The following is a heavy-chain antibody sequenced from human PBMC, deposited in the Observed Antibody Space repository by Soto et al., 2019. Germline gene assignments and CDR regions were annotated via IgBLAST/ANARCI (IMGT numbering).Heavy chain of an antibody. V-gene: IGHV4-4*07. CDR3: ARDNNDFWSLYPLAFDY. CDR2: VSTSGNV. D-gene: IGHD3-3*01. Sequence: PSETLSLTCTVSGGSLTKYYWSWIRQPAGKGLEWIGRVSTSGNVVSKASLRSRLTMSVDTSENQFSLRLTSVTAADTAVYYCARDNNDFWSLYPLAFDYWGQGALVTVSS. J-gene: IGHJ4*02. CDR1: GGSLTKYY.